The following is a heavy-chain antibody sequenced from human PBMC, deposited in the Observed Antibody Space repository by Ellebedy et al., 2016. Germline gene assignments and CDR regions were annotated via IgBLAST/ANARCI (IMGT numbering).Heavy chain of an antibody. D-gene: IGHD6-13*01. CDR1: GGSILSRSYY. CDR2: VYYTGST. V-gene: IGHV4-39*01. Sequence: SETLSLTXTVSGGSILSRSYYWGWIRQPPGKGPEWIGSVYYTGSTFYKSSLRSRVTISIDTSKNQFSLKLRSVTAADTAVYYCARHEEIAELPILLPFDYWGQGTRVTVSS. J-gene: IGHJ4*02. CDR3: ARHEEIAELPILLPFDY.